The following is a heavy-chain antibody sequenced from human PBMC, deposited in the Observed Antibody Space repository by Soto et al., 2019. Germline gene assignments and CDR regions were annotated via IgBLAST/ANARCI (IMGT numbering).Heavy chain of an antibody. Sequence: PSETLSLTCTVSGGSISSGGYYWSWIRQHPGKGLEWIGYIYYSGSTYYNPSLKSRATISVDTSKNQFSLKLSSVTAADTAVYYCARGGSSWYYDYWGQGTLVTVSS. V-gene: IGHV4-31*03. CDR2: IYYSGST. CDR1: GGSISSGGYY. CDR3: ARGGSSWYYDY. D-gene: IGHD6-13*01. J-gene: IGHJ4*02.